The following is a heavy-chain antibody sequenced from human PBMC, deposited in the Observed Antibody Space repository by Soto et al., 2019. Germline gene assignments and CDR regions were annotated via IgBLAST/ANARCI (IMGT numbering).Heavy chain of an antibody. CDR3: SRATIGVWFGESGFSFDI. CDR1: GFTFSSYS. CDR2: ISSSSSTI. J-gene: IGHJ3*02. V-gene: IGHV3-48*02. D-gene: IGHD3-10*01. Sequence: GGSLRLSCAASGFTFSSYSMNWVRQAPGKGLEWVSYISSSSSTIYYADSVKGRFTISRDNAKNSLYLQMNSLRDEDTAVYYCSRATIGVWFGESGFSFDIWGQGTMVTVSS.